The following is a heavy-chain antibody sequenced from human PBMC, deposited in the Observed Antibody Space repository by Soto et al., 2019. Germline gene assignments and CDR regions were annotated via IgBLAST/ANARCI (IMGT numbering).Heavy chain of an antibody. J-gene: IGHJ6*02. Sequence: QVQLVQSGAEVKKPGASVKVSCKASGYTFTSYGISWVRQAPGQGLEWMGWISAYNGNTNYAQKLQGRVTMTTDTSTSPAYMELRSLRSDDTAVYYCARDYDFWSGSHRYGMDVWGQGTTVTVSS. CDR1: GYTFTSYG. D-gene: IGHD3-3*01. V-gene: IGHV1-18*04. CDR3: ARDYDFWSGSHRYGMDV. CDR2: ISAYNGNT.